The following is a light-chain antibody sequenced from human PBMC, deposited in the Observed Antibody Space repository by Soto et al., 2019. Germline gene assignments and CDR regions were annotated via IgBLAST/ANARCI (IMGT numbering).Light chain of an antibody. Sequence: QSVLTQPPSVSGAPGQGVPISCTGSSSNIGAGYDVHWYQQLPGTAPKLLIYGNSNRPSGVPDRFSGSKSGTSASLAITGLQAEDEADYYCQSYDSSLSGLYVFGTGTKVTVL. J-gene: IGLJ1*01. CDR2: GNS. V-gene: IGLV1-40*01. CDR3: QSYDSSLSGLYV. CDR1: SSNIGAGYD.